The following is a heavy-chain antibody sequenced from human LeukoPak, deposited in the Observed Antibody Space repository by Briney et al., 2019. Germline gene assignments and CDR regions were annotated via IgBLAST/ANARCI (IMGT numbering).Heavy chain of an antibody. CDR3: AKGKINHNGAFDI. V-gene: IGHV3-23*01. D-gene: IGHD2-8*01. J-gene: IGHJ3*02. Sequence: GGSLRLSCAASGFGFSSYDMSWVRQAPGKGLEWVSAISGSVSGFGSPTKYADSVKGRFTISRDNSKKTLYLQMDSLRAEDTAVYYCAKGKINHNGAFDIWGQGTVVTVSS. CDR1: GFGFSSYD. CDR2: ISGSVSGFGSPT.